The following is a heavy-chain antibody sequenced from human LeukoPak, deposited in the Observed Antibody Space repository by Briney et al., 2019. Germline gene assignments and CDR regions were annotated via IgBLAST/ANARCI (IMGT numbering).Heavy chain of an antibody. D-gene: IGHD3-22*01. CDR3: AKEPHRYYYDSSGSPFDY. CDR1: GFTFSSYA. CDR2: ISGSGGST. Sequence: GGSLRLYCAASGFTFSSYAMSWVRQAPGKGLEWVSAISGSGGSTYYADSVKGRFTISRDNSKNTLYLQMNSLRAEDTAVYYCAKEPHRYYYDSSGSPFDYWGQGTLVTVSS. V-gene: IGHV3-23*01. J-gene: IGHJ4*02.